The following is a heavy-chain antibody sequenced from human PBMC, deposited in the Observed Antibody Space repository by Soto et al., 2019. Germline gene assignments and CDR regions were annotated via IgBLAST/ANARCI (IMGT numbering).Heavy chain of an antibody. CDR3: AGAGYDFWSGSSAQYNWFDP. CDR2: IIPIFGTA. CDR1: GGTFSSYA. D-gene: IGHD3-3*01. Sequence: QVQLVQSGAEVKKPGSSVKVSCKASGGTFSSYAISWVRQAPGQGLEWMGGIIPIFGTANYAQKFQGRVTITADESTSTAYMELSSLRSEDTAVYYCAGAGYDFWSGSSAQYNWFDPWGQGTLVTVSS. V-gene: IGHV1-69*01. J-gene: IGHJ5*02.